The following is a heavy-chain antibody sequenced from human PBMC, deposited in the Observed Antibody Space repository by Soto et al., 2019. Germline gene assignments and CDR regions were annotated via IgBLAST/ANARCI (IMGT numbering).Heavy chain of an antibody. Sequence: SVKVSCKASGGTLINVAISWVRQAPGQGLEWMGGIIPMFGTTNYAQKFQGRVTIIADKSTSTVYMDLGSLTSKDTAFYYCAREGGSYFDNWGQGTMVTVYS. CDR3: AREGGSYFDN. CDR2: IIPMFGTT. V-gene: IGHV1-69*06. CDR1: GGTLINVA. J-gene: IGHJ4*02. D-gene: IGHD3-10*01.